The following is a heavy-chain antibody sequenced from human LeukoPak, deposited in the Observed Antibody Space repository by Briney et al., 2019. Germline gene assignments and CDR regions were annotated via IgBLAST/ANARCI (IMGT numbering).Heavy chain of an antibody. J-gene: IGHJ6*02. CDR1: GFTFSSYA. V-gene: IGHV3-23*01. Sequence: GGSLRLSCAASGFTFSSYAMSWVRQAPGKGLEWVSAISGSGGSTYYADSVKGRFTISRDNSKNTLYLQMNSLRAEDTAVYYCAEDIAVAGFPFYYYGMDVWGQGTTVTVSS. CDR3: AEDIAVAGFPFYYYGMDV. D-gene: IGHD6-19*01. CDR2: ISGSGGST.